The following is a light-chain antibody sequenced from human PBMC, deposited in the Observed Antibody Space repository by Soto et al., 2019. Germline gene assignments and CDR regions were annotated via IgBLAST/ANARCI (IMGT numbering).Light chain of an antibody. CDR2: GAS. CDR3: QQRQYGPPIT. J-gene: IGKJ5*01. CDR1: QSVSNNY. V-gene: IGKV3-11*01. Sequence: EIVLTQSPGTLSLSPGERATLSCRSSQSVSNNYLAWYQQKPGQAPRLLIYGASNRAPGIPARFSGSGSGTDFTLTISSLEPEDFAVYYCQQRQYGPPITFGQVTRLEIK.